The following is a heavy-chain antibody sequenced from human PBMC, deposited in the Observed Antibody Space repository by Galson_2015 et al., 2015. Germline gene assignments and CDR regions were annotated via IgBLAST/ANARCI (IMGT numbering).Heavy chain of an antibody. V-gene: IGHV1-69*10. CDR1: GGTFSSYA. CDR3: ARDPGEYCGGDCYQLPSGGAFEI. D-gene: IGHD2-21*02. Sequence: SVKVSCKASGGTFSSYAISWVRQAPGQGLEWMGGIIPIFGIANYVQKFQGRVTLTADKSTSTAYMELSSLRSGDTAVYYCARDPGEYCGGDCYQLPSGGAFEIWGQGTMVTVSS. J-gene: IGHJ3*02. CDR2: IIPIFGIA.